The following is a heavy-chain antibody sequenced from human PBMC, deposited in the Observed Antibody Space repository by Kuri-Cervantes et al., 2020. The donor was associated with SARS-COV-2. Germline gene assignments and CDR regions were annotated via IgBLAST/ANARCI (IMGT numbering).Heavy chain of an antibody. V-gene: IGHV4-38-2*02. CDR1: GYSISSGYY. D-gene: IGHD2-21*01. Sequence: SETLSLTCTVSGYSISSGYYWGWIRQPPGKGLEWIGSIYYSGSTYYNPSLKSRVIISVDTSKNQFSLKLSSVTAADTAVYYCARGGVVPVSFDYWGQGTLVTVSS. J-gene: IGHJ4*02. CDR2: IYYSGST. CDR3: ARGGVVPVSFDY.